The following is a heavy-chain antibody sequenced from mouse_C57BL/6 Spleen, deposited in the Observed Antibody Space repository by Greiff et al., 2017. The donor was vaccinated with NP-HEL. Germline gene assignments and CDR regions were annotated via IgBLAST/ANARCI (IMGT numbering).Heavy chain of an antibody. V-gene: IGHV2-4*01. CDR3: AKNSYYGSSSYWYFDV. CDR2: IWSGGST. D-gene: IGHD1-1*01. Sequence: QVQLQQSGPGLVQPSQSLSITCTVSGFSLTSYGVHWVRQPPGQGLEWLGVIWSGGSTDYNAAFISRLSISKDNSKSQVFFKMNSLQADDTAIYYCAKNSYYGSSSYWYFDVWGTGTTVTVSS. CDR1: GFSLTSYG. J-gene: IGHJ1*03.